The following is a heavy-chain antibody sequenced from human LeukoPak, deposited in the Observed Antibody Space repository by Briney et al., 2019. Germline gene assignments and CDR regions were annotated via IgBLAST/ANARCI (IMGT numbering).Heavy chain of an antibody. CDR2: INSVGSST. Sequence: GGSLRLSCAASGCTFSNYWMHWVRQVPGKGLVWVARINSVGSSTSYAESVEGRFTISRDNAKNTLYLQMNSLRAEDTAVYYCARDGQQLVPFDYWGQGTLVTVSS. CDR1: GCTFSNYW. D-gene: IGHD6-13*01. CDR3: ARDGQQLVPFDY. J-gene: IGHJ4*02. V-gene: IGHV3-74*01.